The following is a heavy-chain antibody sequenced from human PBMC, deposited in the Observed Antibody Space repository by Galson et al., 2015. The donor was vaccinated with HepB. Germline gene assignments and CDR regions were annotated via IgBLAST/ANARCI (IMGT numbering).Heavy chain of an antibody. J-gene: IGHJ4*02. CDR1: GGTFSSYA. Sequence: SVKVSCKASGGTFSSYAISWVRQAPGQGLEWMGGIIPIFGTANYAQKFQGRVTITADESTSTAYMELSSLRSEDTAVYYCARNMVRGVITYFDYWGQGTLVTVSS. V-gene: IGHV1-69*13. D-gene: IGHD3-10*01. CDR3: ARNMVRGVITYFDY. CDR2: IIPIFGTA.